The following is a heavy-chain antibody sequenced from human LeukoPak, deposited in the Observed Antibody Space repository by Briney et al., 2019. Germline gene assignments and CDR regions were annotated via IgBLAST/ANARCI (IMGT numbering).Heavy chain of an antibody. J-gene: IGHJ3*02. CDR1: GGSTSSSSYY. Sequence: SETLSLTCTVSGGSTSSSSYYWGWIRQPPGKGLEWIERIYYSGSTYYNPSLKSRVTISVDTSKNQFSLKLSSVTGADTAVYYCARPNYDSSGYSPEGAFDIWGQGTMVTVSS. CDR2: IYYSGST. CDR3: ARPNYDSSGYSPEGAFDI. D-gene: IGHD3-22*01. V-gene: IGHV4-39*01.